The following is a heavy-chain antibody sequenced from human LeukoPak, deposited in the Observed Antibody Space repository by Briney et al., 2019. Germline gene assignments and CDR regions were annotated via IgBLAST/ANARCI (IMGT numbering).Heavy chain of an antibody. CDR3: AKDRSSYSSSWYYFDY. J-gene: IGHJ4*02. D-gene: IGHD6-13*01. CDR1: GFTFSSHG. CDR2: ISGSGDNT. Sequence: GGSLRLSCAASGFTFSSHGMSWVRQAPGKGLEWVSTISGSGDNTYYADSVKGRFTISRDNSKNTLYLQMNSLRAEDTAVYYCAKDRSSYSSSWYYFDYWGQGTLVTVSS. V-gene: IGHV3-23*01.